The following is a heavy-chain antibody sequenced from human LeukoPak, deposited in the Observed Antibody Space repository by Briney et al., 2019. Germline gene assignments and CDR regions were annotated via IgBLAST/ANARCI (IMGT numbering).Heavy chain of an antibody. J-gene: IGHJ5*02. V-gene: IGHV3-21*01. CDR1: GFTFSSFS. CDR3: ARAGCSSSCPLRNNWFDP. D-gene: IGHD6-13*01. Sequence: PGGSLRLSCAASGFTFSSFSMSWVRQAPGKGLEWVSSISSSSSYIYYADSVKGRFTISRGNAKSSLYLQMNSLRAEDTAVYYCARAGCSSSCPLRNNWFDPWGQGTLVTVSS. CDR2: ISSSSSYI.